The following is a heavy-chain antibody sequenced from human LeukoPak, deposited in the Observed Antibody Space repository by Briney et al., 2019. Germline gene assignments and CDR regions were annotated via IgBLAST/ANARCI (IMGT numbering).Heavy chain of an antibody. J-gene: IGHJ4*02. CDR1: GFTFSNYG. Sequence: GGSLRLPCAASGFTFSNYGMHWVRQAPGKGLEWVALIWYDGSNKYYADSVKGRLTIFRDNSKNTLFLQMNSLRAEDTAVYYCAREGPRGNSQFDYWGQGTLVTVSS. D-gene: IGHD2/OR15-2a*01. V-gene: IGHV3-33*01. CDR2: IWYDGSNK. CDR3: AREGPRGNSQFDY.